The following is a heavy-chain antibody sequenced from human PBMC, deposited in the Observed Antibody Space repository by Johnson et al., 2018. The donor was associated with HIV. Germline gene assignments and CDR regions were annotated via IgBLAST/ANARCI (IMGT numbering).Heavy chain of an antibody. Sequence: QVQLVESGGGLVKPGGSLRLSCAASGFTFCDYYMSWIRQAPGKGLEWVSYICSSGSTIYYADSVKGRFTISRDNAKNSLSLQMNRLRAEDTAVYYFAKAATLQDVTGAFDIWGQGTMVTVSS. D-gene: IGHD2-15*01. CDR3: AKAATLQDVTGAFDI. CDR2: ICSSGSTI. V-gene: IGHV3-11*01. CDR1: GFTFCDYY. J-gene: IGHJ3*02.